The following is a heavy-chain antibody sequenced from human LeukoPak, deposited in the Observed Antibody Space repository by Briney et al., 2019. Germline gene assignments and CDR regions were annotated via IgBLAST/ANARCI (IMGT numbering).Heavy chain of an antibody. D-gene: IGHD6-6*01. CDR1: GGSFSSYY. CDR2: IHDSGST. Sequence: PSETLSLTCAVYGGSFSSYYWSWIRQPPGKGLEWIGNIHDSGSTNYNPSLKSRATISVDTSKKQFSLKLRSVIAADTAVYYCARATYSSSSYWFDPWGQGTLVTVSP. J-gene: IGHJ5*02. CDR3: ARATYSSSSYWFDP. V-gene: IGHV4-59*01.